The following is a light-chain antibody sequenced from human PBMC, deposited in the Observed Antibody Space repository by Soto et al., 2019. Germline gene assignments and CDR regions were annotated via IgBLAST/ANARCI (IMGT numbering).Light chain of an antibody. CDR2: DVT. Sequence: QSALTQPRSVSGSPGQSVTISCTGTSSDVGGYKYVSWYQQHPGKAPKVMIYDVTKRPSGVPDRFSGSKSGNTASLTISGLQAEDEADYYCCSSAGSVVFGGGTKLTVL. J-gene: IGLJ2*01. V-gene: IGLV2-11*01. CDR3: CSSAGSVV. CDR1: SSDVGGYKY.